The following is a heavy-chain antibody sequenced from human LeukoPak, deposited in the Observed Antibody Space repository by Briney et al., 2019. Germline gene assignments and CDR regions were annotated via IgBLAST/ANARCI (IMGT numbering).Heavy chain of an antibody. CDR1: GFTVSTNY. Sequence: GGSLRLSCAASGFTVSTNYMSWVRQAPGKGLEWVSVIYSGGSTYYADSVKGRFTISRDSSKNTLYLQMNTLRAEDTAVYYCAREYSRADAFDIWGQGTLVTVSS. V-gene: IGHV3-53*01. CDR2: IYSGGST. J-gene: IGHJ3*02. D-gene: IGHD2-15*01. CDR3: AREYSRADAFDI.